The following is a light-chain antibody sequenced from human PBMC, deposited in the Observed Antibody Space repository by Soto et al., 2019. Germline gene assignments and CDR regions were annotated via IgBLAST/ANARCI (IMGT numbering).Light chain of an antibody. CDR2: EDS. V-gene: IGLV3-21*02. Sequence: SYVLTQPPSVSVAPGQTARITCGGNNIGSQDVFWYQQKAGQAPVLVVYEDSDRPSGTPERFSGSNSETTATLTISRVEAGDEADYYCQVWDRTSDHWVFGGGTKVTV. CDR1: NIGSQD. J-gene: IGLJ3*02. CDR3: QVWDRTSDHWV.